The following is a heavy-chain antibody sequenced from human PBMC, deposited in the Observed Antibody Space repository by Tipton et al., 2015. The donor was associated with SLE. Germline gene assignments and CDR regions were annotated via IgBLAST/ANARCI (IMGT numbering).Heavy chain of an antibody. Sequence: TLSLTCTVSGASVSSHYWNWIRQTPGKGLEWIGYIHYNRDTNYNPSLKSRVTISVDTSKNQLSLKLTSVTAADTSVYYCARGAKERITLVRVRPYYFDYWGQGSLVTVSS. CDR3: ARGAKERITLVRVRPYYFDY. J-gene: IGHJ4*01. V-gene: IGHV4-59*02. CDR1: GASVSSHY. CDR2: IHYNRDT. D-gene: IGHD3-10*01.